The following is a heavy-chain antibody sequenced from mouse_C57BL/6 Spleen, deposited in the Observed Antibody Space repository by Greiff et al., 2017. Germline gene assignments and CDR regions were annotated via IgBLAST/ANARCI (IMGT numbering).Heavy chain of an antibody. D-gene: IGHD1-1*01. CDR1: GYTFTDYY. J-gene: IGHJ3*01. CDR2: INPNNGGT. Sequence: EVQLQQSGPELVKPGASVKISCKASGYTFTDYYMNWVKQSHGKSLEWIGDINPNNGGTSYNQKFKGKATLTVDKSSSTAYMELRSLTSEDSAVYYCARPTTVPPWFAYWGQGTLVTVSA. CDR3: ARPTTVPPWFAY. V-gene: IGHV1-26*01.